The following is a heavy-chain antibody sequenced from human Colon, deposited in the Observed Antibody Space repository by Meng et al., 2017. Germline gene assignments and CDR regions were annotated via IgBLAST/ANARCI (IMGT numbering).Heavy chain of an antibody. CDR3: AIGPWELDY. D-gene: IGHD1-26*01. Sequence: QGQLRRSGHGLLGPSGTLSLTCTVSGGSVSSGSHYWSWIRQPPGKGLEFIAYVDYSGNTNYNPSLKGRVTTSIDMSKSQFSLKVSSVTAADTAVYYCAIGPWELDYWGQGLLVTVSS. V-gene: IGHV4-61*01. CDR1: GGSVSSGSHY. CDR2: VDYSGNT. J-gene: IGHJ4*02.